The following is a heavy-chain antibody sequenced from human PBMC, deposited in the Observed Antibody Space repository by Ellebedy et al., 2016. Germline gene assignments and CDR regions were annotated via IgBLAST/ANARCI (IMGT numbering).Heavy chain of an antibody. J-gene: IGHJ6*02. Sequence: ASVKVSXXASGYTFNSHSISWVRQAPGQGLEWMGWINAKSGGTNYAQKFQGRVTMTRDTSISTAYMELSRLRSDDTAVYYCGRDLVTTRWTPSWNHYYGMDVWGQGTTVTVSS. D-gene: IGHD4-23*01. CDR1: GYTFNSHS. V-gene: IGHV1-2*02. CDR2: INAKSGGT. CDR3: GRDLVTTRWTPSWNHYYGMDV.